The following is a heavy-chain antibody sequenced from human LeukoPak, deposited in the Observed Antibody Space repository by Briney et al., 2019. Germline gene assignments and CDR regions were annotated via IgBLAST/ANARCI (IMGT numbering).Heavy chain of an antibody. D-gene: IGHD1-26*01. CDR2: ISAYNGNT. J-gene: IGHJ3*02. CDR3: ARDPEWELLDNKDDAFDI. Sequence: ASVKVSCKASGYTFTSYGISWVRQAPGQGLEWMGWISAYNGNTNYAQKLQGRVTMTTDTSTSTAYMELRSLRSDDTAVYYCARDPEWELLDNKDDAFDIWGQGTMVTVSS. CDR1: GYTFTSYG. V-gene: IGHV1-18*01.